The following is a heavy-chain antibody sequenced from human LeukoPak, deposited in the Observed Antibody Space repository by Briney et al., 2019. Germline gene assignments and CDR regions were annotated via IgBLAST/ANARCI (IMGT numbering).Heavy chain of an antibody. Sequence: SVKVSCKASGGTFSSYAISWVRQAPGQGLEWMGGIIPIFGTANYAQKFQGRVTITADESTSTAYMELSSLRSEDTAVYYCARSDMGYDSSGSLFDYWGQGTLVTVSS. CDR1: GGTFSSYA. V-gene: IGHV1-69*13. CDR2: IIPIFGTA. J-gene: IGHJ4*02. D-gene: IGHD3-22*01. CDR3: ARSDMGYDSSGSLFDY.